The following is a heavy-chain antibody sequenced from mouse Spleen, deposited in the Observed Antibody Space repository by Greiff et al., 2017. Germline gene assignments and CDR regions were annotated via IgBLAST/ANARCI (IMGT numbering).Heavy chain of an antibody. Sequence: VQLHQSGAELVRPGASVTLSCKASGYTFTDYEMHWVKQTPVHGLEWIGAIDPETGGTAYNQKFKGKAILTADKSSSTAYMELRSLTSEDSAVYYCTKKGSYYPWFAYWGQGTLVTVSA. CDR2: IDPETGGT. CDR3: TKKGSYYPWFAY. V-gene: IGHV1-15*01. J-gene: IGHJ3*01. CDR1: GYTFTDYE. D-gene: IGHD2-10*01.